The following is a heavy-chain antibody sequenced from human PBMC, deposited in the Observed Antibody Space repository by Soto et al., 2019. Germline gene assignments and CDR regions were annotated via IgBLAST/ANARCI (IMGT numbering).Heavy chain of an antibody. V-gene: IGHV3-21*01. J-gene: IGHJ4*02. CDR3: ARARAPGGYSYGFDY. Sequence: GGSLRLSCAASGFTFSSYSMNWVRQAPGKGLEWVSSISSSSSYIYYADSVKGRFTISRDNAKNSLYLQMNSLRAEDTAVYYCARARAPGGYSYGFDYWGQGTLVTVSS. CDR1: GFTFSSYS. CDR2: ISSSSSYI. D-gene: IGHD5-18*01.